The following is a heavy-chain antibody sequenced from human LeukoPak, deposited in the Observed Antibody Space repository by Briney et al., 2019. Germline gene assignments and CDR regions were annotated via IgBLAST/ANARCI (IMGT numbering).Heavy chain of an antibody. CDR3: ARLGAAAVDY. D-gene: IGHD6-13*01. CDR1: GYTFTSYY. Sequence: ASVKVSCKASGYTFTSYYMHWVRQAPGQGLEWMGIINPSGGSTSYAQKFQGRVTMSRDRSTSTVYMELSSLRFEDTAVYYCARLGAAAVDYWGQGTLVTVSS. V-gene: IGHV1-46*01. J-gene: IGHJ4*02. CDR2: INPSGGST.